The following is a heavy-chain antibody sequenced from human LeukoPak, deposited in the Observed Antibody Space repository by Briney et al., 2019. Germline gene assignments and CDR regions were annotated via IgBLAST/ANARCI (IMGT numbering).Heavy chain of an antibody. CDR2: IYNSRDT. CDR3: ARKGPIAATGPDY. Sequence: SETLSLTCTVSGGSISSYYWSRIRQPPGKGLEWLGYIYNSRDTNYNPSLKSRVTFSADTSKNQFSLKLSSVTAADTAVYYCARKGPIAATGPDYWGQGTLVTVSS. CDR1: GGSISSYY. J-gene: IGHJ4*02. D-gene: IGHD6-13*01. V-gene: IGHV4-59*01.